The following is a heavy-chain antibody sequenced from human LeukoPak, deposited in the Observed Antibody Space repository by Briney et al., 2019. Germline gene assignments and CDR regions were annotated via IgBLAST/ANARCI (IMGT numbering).Heavy chain of an antibody. CDR2: IKQDGSER. Sequence: GGSLRLSCAASGFTFSRYWMSWVRQAPGKGLEWVANIKQDGSERYYVDSVKGRFTISRYNAKNSLYLQMNSLRAEDTAVYYCASAHYEILTGYSTRFDYWGQGTLVTVSS. CDR1: GFTFSRYW. CDR3: ASAHYEILTGYSTRFDY. V-gene: IGHV3-7*01. D-gene: IGHD3-9*01. J-gene: IGHJ4*02.